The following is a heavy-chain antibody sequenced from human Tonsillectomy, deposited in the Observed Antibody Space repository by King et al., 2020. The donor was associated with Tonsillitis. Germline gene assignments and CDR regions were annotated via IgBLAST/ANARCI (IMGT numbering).Heavy chain of an antibody. D-gene: IGHD5-18*01. Sequence: VQLQESGPGLVKPSETLSLTCTVSGGSISSYYWSWIRQPPGKGLEWIGYIYYSGSTNYNPSLKSRVTISVDTSKNQFSLKLSSVTAADTAVYYCARDGDRRGYSYGHDYWGQGTLVTVSS. J-gene: IGHJ4*02. V-gene: IGHV4-59*01. CDR1: GGSISSYY. CDR2: IYYSGST. CDR3: ARDGDRRGYSYGHDY.